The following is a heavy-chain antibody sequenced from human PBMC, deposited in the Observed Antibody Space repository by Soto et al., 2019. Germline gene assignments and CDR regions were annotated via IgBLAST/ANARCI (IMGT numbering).Heavy chain of an antibody. Sequence: GSTNYNPSHKSRVTISVDTSKNQFSLKLSSVTAADTAVYNCARVHRKVTMVRRVIELFDYWGQGTLVTVSS. CDR3: ARVHRKVTMVRRVIELFDY. J-gene: IGHJ4*02. V-gene: IGHV4-59*01. CDR2: GST. D-gene: IGHD3-10*01.